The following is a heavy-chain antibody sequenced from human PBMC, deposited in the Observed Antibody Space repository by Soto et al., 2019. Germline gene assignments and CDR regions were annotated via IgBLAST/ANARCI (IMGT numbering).Heavy chain of an antibody. CDR3: ARSYYYDSSGYYYFYWFDP. CDR1: GGSFSGYY. D-gene: IGHD3-22*01. CDR2: INHSGST. J-gene: IGHJ5*02. Sequence: SETLSLTCAVYGGSFSGYYWSWIRQPPGKGLEWIGEINHSGSTNYNPSLKSRVTISVDTSKNQFSLKLSSVTAADTAVYYCARSYYYDSSGYYYFYWFDPWGQGTLVTVSS. V-gene: IGHV4-34*01.